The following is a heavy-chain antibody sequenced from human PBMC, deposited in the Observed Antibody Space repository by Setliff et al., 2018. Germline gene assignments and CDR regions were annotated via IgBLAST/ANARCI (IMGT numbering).Heavy chain of an antibody. CDR2: MNPNSGNT. J-gene: IGHJ5*02. CDR3: ARVRSSSWLVVNWFDP. V-gene: IGHV1-8*01. CDR1: GYSFSDYD. D-gene: IGHD6-13*01. Sequence: ASVKVSCKASGYSFSDYDINWVRQATGQGLEWMGWMNPNSGNTGYAQKFQGRVTMTRDTSISTAYMELSRLRSDDTAVYYCARVRSSSWLVVNWFDPWGQGTLVTGSS.